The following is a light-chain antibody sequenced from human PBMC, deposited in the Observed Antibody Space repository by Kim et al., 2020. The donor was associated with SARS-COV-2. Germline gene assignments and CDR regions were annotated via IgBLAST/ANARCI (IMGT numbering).Light chain of an antibody. CDR2: YGS. V-gene: IGLV3-21*03. Sequence: APLRARSNPRGRNKHGSKVVHMGPQKPGRAPVSGVYYGSDRPSGIPERFSGSNSGNTATLTISRVEAGDEADYYCRVWDSSSDHVVFGGGTQLTVL. J-gene: IGLJ2*01. CDR1: KHGSKV. CDR3: RVWDSSSDHVV.